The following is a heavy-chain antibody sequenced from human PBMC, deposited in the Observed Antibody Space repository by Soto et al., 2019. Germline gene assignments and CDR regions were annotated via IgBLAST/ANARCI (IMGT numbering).Heavy chain of an antibody. Sequence: SETLSLTCTVSGGSISSYYWSWIRQPPGKGLEWIGYIYYSGSTNYNPSLKSRVTISVDTSKNQFSLKLSSVTAADTAVYYCARDRVGIVATRTGEYYYYYGMDVWGQGTTVTVSS. V-gene: IGHV4-59*01. CDR1: GGSISSYY. CDR2: IYYSGST. CDR3: ARDRVGIVATRTGEYYYYYGMDV. J-gene: IGHJ6*02. D-gene: IGHD5-12*01.